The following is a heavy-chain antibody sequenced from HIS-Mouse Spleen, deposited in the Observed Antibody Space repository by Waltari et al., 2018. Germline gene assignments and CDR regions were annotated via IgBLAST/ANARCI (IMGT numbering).Heavy chain of an antibody. CDR2: INPNSGGT. V-gene: IGHV1-2*02. CDR3: ARGSGRWELLLPNWFDP. CDR1: GYTFTGYY. Sequence: QVQLVQSGAEVKKPGASVKVSCKASGYTFTGYYMHWVRQAPGQGLEWMGWINPNSGGTNYAQKVQGRVTMTRDTSSSTAYMELSRLRSDDTAVYYCARGSGRWELLLPNWFDPWGQGTLVTVSS. J-gene: IGHJ5*02. D-gene: IGHD1-26*01.